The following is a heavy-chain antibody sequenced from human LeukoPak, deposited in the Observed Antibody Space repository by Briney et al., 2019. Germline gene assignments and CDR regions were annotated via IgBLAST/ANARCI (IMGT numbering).Heavy chain of an antibody. V-gene: IGHV5-51*01. CDR1: GYSFTSYW. Sequence: GESLKISCKASGYSFTSYWIAWVRQMPGIGLEWVGIISPGDSGTRYSPSFQGQVTISADKSISTAYLQRSSLKASDTAIYYCARSPIFSSGWYNWFDPWGQGTLVTVSS. J-gene: IGHJ5*02. CDR3: ARSPIFSSGWYNWFDP. CDR2: ISPGDSGT. D-gene: IGHD6-19*01.